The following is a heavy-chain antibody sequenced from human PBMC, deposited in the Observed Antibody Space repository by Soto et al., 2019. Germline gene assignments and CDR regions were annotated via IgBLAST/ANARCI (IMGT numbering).Heavy chain of an antibody. CDR1: GFTFSSYW. D-gene: IGHD6-13*01. J-gene: IGHJ2*01. Sequence: GGSLRHSCAASGFTFSSYWMLWFRQAPGKGLVWVSRINSDGSSTSYADSVKGRVTISRDNAKNTLYLQMNSLRAEDTAVYYYGSNRDLRSSPTRRSSDL. CDR3: GSNRDLRSSPTRRSSDL. V-gene: IGHV3-74*01. CDR2: INSDGSST.